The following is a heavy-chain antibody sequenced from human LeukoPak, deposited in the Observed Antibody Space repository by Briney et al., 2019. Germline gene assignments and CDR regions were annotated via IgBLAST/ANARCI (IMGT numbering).Heavy chain of an antibody. CDR3: AREDPQTTVPEGMDV. V-gene: IGHV4-59*01. Sequence: SETLSLTRTVSGGSISYYYWSWIRQSPGKGLEWIGYIYYSGTTNYNPSLKSRVTISVDTSKNQFSLQLRSVTAADTAVYYCAREDPQTTVPEGMDVWGQGTTVTVSS. D-gene: IGHD4-17*01. CDR1: GGSISYYY. J-gene: IGHJ6*02. CDR2: IYYSGTT.